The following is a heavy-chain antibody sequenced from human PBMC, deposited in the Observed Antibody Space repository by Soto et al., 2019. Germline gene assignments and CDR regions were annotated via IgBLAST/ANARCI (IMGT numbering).Heavy chain of an antibody. J-gene: IGHJ3*01. CDR2: ISYDGSNK. D-gene: IGHD6-19*01. Sequence: SLRLSCIASGLPFLRYGMHWARPAPGKGLEWVAVISYDGSNKYYADSVKGRFTISRDNSNNTLYLQMNSLRAEDTAIYSCVREGSGWYSRGSFDCWGRGTMVTVSS. V-gene: IGHV3-30*03. CDR1: GLPFLRYG. CDR3: VREGSGWYSRGSFDC.